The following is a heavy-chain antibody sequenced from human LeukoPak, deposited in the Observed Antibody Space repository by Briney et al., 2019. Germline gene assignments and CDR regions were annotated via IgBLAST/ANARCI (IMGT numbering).Heavy chain of an antibody. CDR2: INHSGST. CDR3: ARHLYFRH. CDR1: GGSISSGSYY. Sequence: PSETLSLTCTVSGGSISSGSYYWSWIRQPPGKGLEWIGEINHSGSTNYNPSLKSRVTISVDTSKNQFSLKLSSVTAADTAVYYCARHLYFRHWGQGTLVTVSS. J-gene: IGHJ1*01. V-gene: IGHV4-39*01.